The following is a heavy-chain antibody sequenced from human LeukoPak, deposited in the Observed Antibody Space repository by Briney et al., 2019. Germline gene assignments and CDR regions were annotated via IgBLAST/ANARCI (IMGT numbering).Heavy chain of an antibody. D-gene: IGHD6-13*01. CDR3: ASDGAAGSWFFDY. CDR2: ISSSSSYI. CDR1: GFTFSSYS. J-gene: IGHJ4*02. V-gene: IGHV3-21*01. Sequence: GGSLRLSCAASGFTFSSYSMNWVRQAPGKGLEWVSSISSSSSYIYYADLVKGRFTISRDNDKNSLYLQMNSLRAEDTAVYYCASDGAAGSWFFDYWGQGTLVTVSS.